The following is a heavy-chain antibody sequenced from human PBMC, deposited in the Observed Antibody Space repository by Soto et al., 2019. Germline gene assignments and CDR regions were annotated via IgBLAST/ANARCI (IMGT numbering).Heavy chain of an antibody. D-gene: IGHD4-4*01. CDR2: ISGSGGST. CDR1: GFTFSSYA. J-gene: IGHJ6*02. Sequence: GGSLRLSCAASGFTFSSYAMSWVRQAPGKGLEWVSAISGSGGSTYYADSVKGRFTISRDNSKNTLYLQMNSLRAEDTAVYYCAKDPGVGLRTVTTLRYYYYGMDVWGQGTTVTVSS. V-gene: IGHV3-23*01. CDR3: AKDPGVGLRTVTTLRYYYYGMDV.